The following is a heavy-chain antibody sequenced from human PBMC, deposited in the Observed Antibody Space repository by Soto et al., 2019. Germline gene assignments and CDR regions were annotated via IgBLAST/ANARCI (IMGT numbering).Heavy chain of an antibody. J-gene: IGHJ4*02. CDR3: ARDYTTGTTGFDY. CDR1: GGTFSSYV. CDR2: INPSGGST. V-gene: IGHV1-46*01. Sequence: AASVKVSCKASGGTFSSYVISWVRQAPGQGLEWMGIINPSGGSTSYAQKFQGRVTMTRDTSTSTVYMELSSLRSEDTAVYYCARDYTTGTTGFDYWGQGTLVTVSS. D-gene: IGHD1-1*01.